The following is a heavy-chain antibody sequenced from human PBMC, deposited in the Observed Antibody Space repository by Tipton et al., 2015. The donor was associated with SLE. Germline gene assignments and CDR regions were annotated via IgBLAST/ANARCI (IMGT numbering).Heavy chain of an antibody. CDR2: IYYSGST. CDR1: GGSISSYY. J-gene: IGHJ4*02. CDR3: ARQDSGNYYPFDY. Sequence: LRLSCTVSGGSISSYYWSWIRQPPGKGLEWIGYIYYSGSTNYNPSLKSRVTISVDTSKNQFSLKLTSVTAADTAVYYCARQDSGNYYPFDYWCQGTLVTVSS. V-gene: IGHV4-59*08. D-gene: IGHD1-26*01.